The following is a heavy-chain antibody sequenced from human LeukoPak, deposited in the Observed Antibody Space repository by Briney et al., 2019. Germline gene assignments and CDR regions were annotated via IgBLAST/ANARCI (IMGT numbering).Heavy chain of an antibody. CDR1: GFTFSSYA. CDR2: ISSIGDST. Sequence: GGSLRLSCAASGFTFSSYALHWVRQAPGKGLEYVSAISSIGDSTFYANSVKGRFTISRDNSKNTLYLQMGSLRAEDMALYYCARGRLRFLEWLLPYFDYWGQGTLVTVSS. CDR3: ARGRLRFLEWLLPYFDY. D-gene: IGHD3-3*01. V-gene: IGHV3-64*01. J-gene: IGHJ4*02.